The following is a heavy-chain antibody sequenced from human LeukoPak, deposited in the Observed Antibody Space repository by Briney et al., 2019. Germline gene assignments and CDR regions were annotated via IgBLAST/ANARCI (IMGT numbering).Heavy chain of an antibody. CDR2: MSGDGNHY. V-gene: IGHV3-30-3*01. D-gene: IGHD2-15*01. J-gene: IGHJ4*02. Sequence: GGSLRLSCAASGFTFSTSFMQWVRQAPGKGLEWLAVMSGDGNHYSYGDSVQGRLSISRDNSKNTLYLHMKSLRVEDTAFYYCARGSVATPPSFNYWGQGTLVTVSS. CDR1: GFTFSTSF. CDR3: ARGSVATPPSFNY.